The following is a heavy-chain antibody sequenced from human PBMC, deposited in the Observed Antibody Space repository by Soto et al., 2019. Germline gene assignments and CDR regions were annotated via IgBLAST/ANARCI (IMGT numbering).Heavy chain of an antibody. D-gene: IGHD3-9*01. Sequence: QVQLQQWGAGLLKPSETLSLTCAVYGGSFSGYYWSWIRQPPGKGLEWIGEINHSGSTNYNPSLNGRVTISVDTSKNQFSLKLSSVTAADTAVYYCARDYDILTGLTFDYWGQGTLVTVSS. CDR2: INHSGST. CDR3: ARDYDILTGLTFDY. V-gene: IGHV4-34*01. J-gene: IGHJ4*02. CDR1: GGSFSGYY.